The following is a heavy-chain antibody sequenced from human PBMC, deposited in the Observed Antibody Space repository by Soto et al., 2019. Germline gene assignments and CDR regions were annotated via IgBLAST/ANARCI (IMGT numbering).Heavy chain of an antibody. J-gene: IGHJ5*02. CDR1: GYTFTGYY. V-gene: IGHV1-2*02. D-gene: IGHD3-10*01. CDR3: AGATLWFGELGWFDP. CDR2: INPNNGGT. Sequence: GXSVKVSYKASGYTFTGYYMDWIRQAPGQGLEWMGWINPNNGGTNYAQKFQGRVTMTRDTSISTAYMELSGARSDDTAVYYCAGATLWFGELGWFDPWGQGTLVTVSS.